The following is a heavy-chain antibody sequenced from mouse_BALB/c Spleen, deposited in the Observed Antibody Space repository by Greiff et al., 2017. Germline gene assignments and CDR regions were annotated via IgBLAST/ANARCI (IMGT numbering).Heavy chain of an antibody. J-gene: IGHJ4*01. CDR3: ARVRNSDYYAMDY. CDR2: INPYNDGT. V-gene: IGHV1-14*01. CDR1: GYTFTSYV. Sequence: VHVKQSGPELVKPGASVKMSCKASGYTFTSYVMHWVKQKPGQGLEWIGYINPYNDGTKYNEKFKGKATLTSDKSSSTAYMELSSLTSEDSAVYYCARVRNSDYYAMDYWGQGTSVTVSS.